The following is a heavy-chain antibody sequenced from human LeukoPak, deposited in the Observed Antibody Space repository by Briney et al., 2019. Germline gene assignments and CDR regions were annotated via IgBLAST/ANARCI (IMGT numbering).Heavy chain of an antibody. CDR3: ARVLDTPNSYYFDY. V-gene: IGHV6-1*01. CDR1: GDSVSSNKAA. CDR2: TYYRSKWYN. Sequence: SQTLSLTCAVSGDSVSSNKAAWNWIRQSPSRGLEWLGRTYYRSKWYNDYAVSVKSRITINPDTSKNQFSLQLNSVTPEDTAVYYCARVLDTPNSYYFDYWGQGTLVTVSS. D-gene: IGHD5-18*01. J-gene: IGHJ4*02.